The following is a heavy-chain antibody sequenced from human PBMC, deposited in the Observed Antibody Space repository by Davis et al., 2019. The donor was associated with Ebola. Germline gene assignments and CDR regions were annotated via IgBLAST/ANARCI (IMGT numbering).Heavy chain of an antibody. CDR3: ARLPWVAVAGYFDY. V-gene: IGHV4-39*01. D-gene: IGHD6-19*01. Sequence: PSQTLSLTCPLSAGSISSSSYYWGWIRQPPGKGLEWIGSIYYSGSTYYNSSLKSRVTISVDTSKKQFPLKLSAVTAAKTDAYYCARLPWVAVAGYFDYWGQGTLVTVSS. CDR2: IYYSGST. CDR1: AGSISSSSYY. J-gene: IGHJ4*02.